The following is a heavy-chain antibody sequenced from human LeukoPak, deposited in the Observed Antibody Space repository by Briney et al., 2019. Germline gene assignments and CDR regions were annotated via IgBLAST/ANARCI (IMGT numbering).Heavy chain of an antibody. J-gene: IGHJ4*02. V-gene: IGHV3-9*01. CDR2: ISWNSGSI. CDR1: GFTFDDYA. Sequence: GGSLRLSCAASGFTFDDYAMHWVRQAPGKGLEWVSGISWNSGSIGYADSVKGRFTISRDNAKNSLYLQMNSLRAEDTALYYCAKDQVRRLYSSSWFIRSFGYWGQGTLVTVSS. D-gene: IGHD6-13*01. CDR3: AKDQVRRLYSSSWFIRSFGY.